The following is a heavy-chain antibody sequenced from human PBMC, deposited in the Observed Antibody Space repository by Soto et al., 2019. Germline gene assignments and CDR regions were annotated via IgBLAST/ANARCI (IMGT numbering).Heavy chain of an antibody. CDR3: ARTIRVVVVGGYYYGMDV. CDR1: VGTFSSYT. CDR2: IIPILGIA. Sequence: QVQLVQSGAEVKKPGSSVKVSCKASVGTFSSYTISWVRQAPGQGLEWMGRIIPILGIANYAQKFQGRVTITADKSTSTAYMELSSLRSEDTAVYYCARTIRVVVVGGYYYGMDVWGQGTTVTVSS. D-gene: IGHD2-15*01. J-gene: IGHJ6*02. V-gene: IGHV1-69*02.